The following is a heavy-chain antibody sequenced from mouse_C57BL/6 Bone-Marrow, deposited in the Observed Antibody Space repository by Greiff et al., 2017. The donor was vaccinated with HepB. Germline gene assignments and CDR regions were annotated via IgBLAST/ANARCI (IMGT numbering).Heavy chain of an antibody. V-gene: IGHV1-69*01. CDR3: ARFGNLLGWFAY. Sequence: QVQLQQPGAELVMPGASVKLSCKASGYTFTSYWMHWVKQRPGQGLEWIGEIDPSDSYTNYNQKFKGKSTLTVDKSSSTAYMQLSSLTSEDSAVYYCARFGNLLGWFAYWGQGTLVTVSA. D-gene: IGHD2-1*01. J-gene: IGHJ3*01. CDR1: GYTFTSYW. CDR2: IDPSDSYT.